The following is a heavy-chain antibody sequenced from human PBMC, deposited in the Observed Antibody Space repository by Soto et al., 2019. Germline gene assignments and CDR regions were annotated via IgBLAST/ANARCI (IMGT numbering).Heavy chain of an antibody. Sequence: EVQLVESGGGLVKPGGSLRLSCAASGFTFSSYSINWVRQAPGKGLECVSSISSSSSYIYYADSVKGRFTISRDNAKNSLYLQMNSLRAEDTAVYYCASLLLDCSRTSCHDYWGQGTLVTVSS. J-gene: IGHJ4*02. CDR1: GFTFSSYS. CDR2: ISSSSSYI. CDR3: ASLLLDCSRTSCHDY. V-gene: IGHV3-21*01. D-gene: IGHD2-2*01.